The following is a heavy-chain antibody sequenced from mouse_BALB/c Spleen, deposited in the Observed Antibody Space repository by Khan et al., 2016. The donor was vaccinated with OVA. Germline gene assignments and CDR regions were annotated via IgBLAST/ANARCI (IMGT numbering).Heavy chain of an antibody. CDR3: ARSPYGNFAY. CDR1: GFTFSTFA. Sequence: EVQLQESGGGLVKPGGSLKLSCAVSGFTFSTFAMSWVRQTPEKRLEWVATISSDGDYTFYPDIVTGRFTISRDNAKNTLYLQMSSLRSEDTAVYYCARSPYGNFAYWGQGTLVTVSA. J-gene: IGHJ3*01. V-gene: IGHV5-9-3*01. D-gene: IGHD2-1*01. CDR2: ISSDGDYT.